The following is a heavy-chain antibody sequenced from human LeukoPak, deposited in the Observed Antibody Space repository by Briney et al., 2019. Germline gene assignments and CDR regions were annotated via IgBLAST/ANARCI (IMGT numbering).Heavy chain of an antibody. D-gene: IGHD3-10*01. V-gene: IGHV1-24*01. CDR1: GYTLTELS. CDR2: FDPEDGET. J-gene: IGHJ6*04. CDR3: AGGSGSYRYYYYGMDV. Sequence: GASVKVSCKVSGYTLTELSMHWVRQAPGKGLEWMGGFDPEDGETIYAQKFQGRVTMTEDTSTDTAYMELSSLRSEDTAVYYCAGGSGSYRYYYYGMDVWGKGTTVTVSS.